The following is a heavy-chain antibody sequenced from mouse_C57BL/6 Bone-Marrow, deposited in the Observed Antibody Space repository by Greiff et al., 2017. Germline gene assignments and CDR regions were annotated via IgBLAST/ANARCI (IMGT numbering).Heavy chain of an antibody. D-gene: IGHD4-1*01. J-gene: IGHJ2*01. V-gene: IGHV1-69*01. Sequence: QVQLQQSGAELVMPGASVKLSCKASGYTFTSYWMHWVKQRPGQGLEWIGEIDPSDSYTNYNQKFKGKSTLTVDKSSSTAYMQLSSLTSEDSAVYYCARLLGRFDYWGQGTTLTVSS. CDR2: IDPSDSYT. CDR1: GYTFTSYW. CDR3: ARLLGRFDY.